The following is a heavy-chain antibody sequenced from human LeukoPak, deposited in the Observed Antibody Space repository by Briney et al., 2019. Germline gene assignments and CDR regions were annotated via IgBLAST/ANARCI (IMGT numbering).Heavy chain of an antibody. D-gene: IGHD3-22*01. CDR3: TRGGGSGYYFGIPRYYFDA. CDR2: IYYSGST. J-gene: IGHJ4*02. Sequence: PSETLSLTCTVSGGSISSSSYYWGWIRQPPGKGLEWIGSIYYSGSTYYNLSLKSRVTISVDTSKNQFSLSMTSMTAADTAIYYCTRGGGSGYYFGIPRYYFDAWGQGVLVTVSS. V-gene: IGHV4-39*07. CDR1: GGSISSSSYY.